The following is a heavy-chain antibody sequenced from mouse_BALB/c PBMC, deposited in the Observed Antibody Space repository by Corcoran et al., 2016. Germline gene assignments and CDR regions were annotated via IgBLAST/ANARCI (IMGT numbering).Heavy chain of an antibody. V-gene: IGHV1-84*02. CDR3: ARSFFYKYDGFAY. Sequence: QIQLQQSGPELVKPGASVKISCKASGYTFTDSYINWVKQKPGQGLEWIGWIYPGSGNTKYNEKFKGKATLTVDTSSSTAYMQLSSLTSEDTAVYFCARSFFYKYDGFAYWGQGTLVTVSA. CDR2: IYPGSGNT. J-gene: IGHJ3*01. CDR1: GYTFTDSY. D-gene: IGHD2-14*01.